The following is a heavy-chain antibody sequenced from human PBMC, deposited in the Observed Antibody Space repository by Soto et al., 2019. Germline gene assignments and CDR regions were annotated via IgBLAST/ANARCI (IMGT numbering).Heavy chain of an antibody. D-gene: IGHD3-22*01. CDR3: ARALTYYYDIDY. CDR2: INSDGSRT. Sequence: PVGSLRLSCAASGFTFSSYWMHWVRQAPGKGLVWVSRINSDGSRTTYADSVKGRFTISRDNAKNMLHLQMNSLRAEDTAVYYCARALTYYYDIDYWGQGTLVTVSS. J-gene: IGHJ4*02. V-gene: IGHV3-74*01. CDR1: GFTFSSYW.